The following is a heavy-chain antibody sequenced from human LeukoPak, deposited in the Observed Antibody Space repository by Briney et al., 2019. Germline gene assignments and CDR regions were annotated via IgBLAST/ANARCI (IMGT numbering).Heavy chain of an antibody. CDR3: ARGWGSSGWYKVNWFDP. J-gene: IGHJ5*02. Sequence: SQTLSLTCAISGDSFSSNSAAWTWLRQSPSRGLEWLGRTYYRSKWYNDYAVSVKSRITINPDTSKNQFSLQLNPVTPEDTAVYYCARGWGSSGWYKVNWFDPWGQGTLVTVSS. CDR1: GDSFSSNSAA. V-gene: IGHV6-1*01. CDR2: TYYRSKWYN. D-gene: IGHD6-19*01.